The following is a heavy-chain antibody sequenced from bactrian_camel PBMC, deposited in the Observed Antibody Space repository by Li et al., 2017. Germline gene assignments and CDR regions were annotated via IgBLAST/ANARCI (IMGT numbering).Heavy chain of an antibody. V-gene: IGHV3S6*01. CDR3: ASVGGNWELNY. J-gene: IGHJ4*01. Sequence: HVQLVGSGGGSVQAGGSLRLSCTTSGNRRRSSNRMGWFRQAPGKGREGVAALYTDGSATYYADFVEGRFTIFYDNARKTVDLQMNSLKPEDTAVYYCASVGGNWELNYWGQGTQVTVS. CDR2: LYTDGSAT. CDR1: GNRRRSSNR. D-gene: IGHD8*01.